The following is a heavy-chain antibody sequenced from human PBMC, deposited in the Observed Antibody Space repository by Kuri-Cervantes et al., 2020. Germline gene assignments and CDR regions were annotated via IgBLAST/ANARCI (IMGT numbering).Heavy chain of an antibody. J-gene: IGHJ5*02. CDR2: IYYSGST. CDR3: ARWMGPRFDP. Sequence: SETLSLTCTVSGGSISSSSYYWGWIRQPPGKGLEWIGSIYYSGSTYYNPSLKSRVTISVDTSKNQFPLKLSSVTAADTAVYYCARWMGPRFDPWGQGTLVTVSS. CDR1: GGSISSSSYY. D-gene: IGHD2-2*03. V-gene: IGHV4-39*01.